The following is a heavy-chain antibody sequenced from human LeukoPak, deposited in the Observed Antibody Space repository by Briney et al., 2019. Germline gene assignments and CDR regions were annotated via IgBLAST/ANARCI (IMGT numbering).Heavy chain of an antibody. Sequence: SETLSLTCTVSGGSISSYYWSWIRQPPGKGLELIGYIYYSWSTNYNPSLKSRVTISVDTSKNQFSLKLSSVTAADTAVYYCATTYYDILTGTYYFDYWGQGTLVTVSS. CDR2: IYYSWST. CDR3: ATTYYDILTGTYYFDY. J-gene: IGHJ4*02. CDR1: GGSISSYY. V-gene: IGHV4-59*01. D-gene: IGHD3-9*01.